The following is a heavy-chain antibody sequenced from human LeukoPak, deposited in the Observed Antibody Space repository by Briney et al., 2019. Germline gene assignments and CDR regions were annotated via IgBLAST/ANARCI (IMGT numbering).Heavy chain of an antibody. CDR2: INHSGST. V-gene: IGHV4-34*01. CDR3: ARRGTRYNWFDP. J-gene: IGHJ5*02. CDR1: GGSISSYY. Sequence: PSETLSLTCTVSGGSISSYYWSWIRQPAGKGLEWIGEINHSGSTNYNPSLKSRVTISVDTSKNQFSLKLSSVTAADTAVYYCARRGTRYNWFDPWGQGTLVTVSS.